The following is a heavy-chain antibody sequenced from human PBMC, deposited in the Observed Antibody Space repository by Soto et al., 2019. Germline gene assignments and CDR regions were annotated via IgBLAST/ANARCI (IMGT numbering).Heavy chain of an antibody. V-gene: IGHV1-18*01. CDR1: GYIFVNYG. CDR2: ISPYTGNT. D-gene: IGHD3-16*01. CDR3: VMVDNYVTPTPQDV. Sequence: QVQLVQSGDEVKKPGASVKVSCKASGYIFVNYGIAWVRQAPGQGLECMGWISPYTGNTHSATKVQCRLTMTTDTSTSTAYMDLGSLTSDDTAVYYCVMVDNYVTPTPQDVWGQGTTVTVSS. J-gene: IGHJ6*02.